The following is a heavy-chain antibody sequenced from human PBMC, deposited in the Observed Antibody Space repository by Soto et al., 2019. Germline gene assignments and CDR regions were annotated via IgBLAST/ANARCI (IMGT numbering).Heavy chain of an antibody. CDR3: AKELEKWELLNLFDY. CDR1: GFNFDDYT. Sequence: GGSLRLSCAASGFNFDDYTMHWVRQAPGKGLEWVSLISWDGGSTYYVDSVKGRFTISRDNSKNSLYLQMNSLRTEDTALYYCAKELEKWELLNLFDYWGQGTLVTVSS. D-gene: IGHD1-26*01. V-gene: IGHV3-43*01. CDR2: ISWDGGST. J-gene: IGHJ4*02.